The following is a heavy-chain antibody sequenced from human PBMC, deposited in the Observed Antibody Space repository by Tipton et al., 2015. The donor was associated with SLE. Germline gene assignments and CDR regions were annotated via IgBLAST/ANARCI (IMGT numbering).Heavy chain of an antibody. D-gene: IGHD3-3*01. CDR1: GFTFDDYA. Sequence: SLRLSCAASGFTFDDYAMHWVRQAPGKGLEWVAVISYDGSNKYYADSVKGRFTISRDNSKNTLYLQMNSLRAEDTAVYYCARDTVTIFGVVILSAEYFQHWGQGTLVTVSS. CDR2: ISYDGSNK. J-gene: IGHJ1*01. V-gene: IGHV3-30*04. CDR3: ARDTVTIFGVVILSAEYFQH.